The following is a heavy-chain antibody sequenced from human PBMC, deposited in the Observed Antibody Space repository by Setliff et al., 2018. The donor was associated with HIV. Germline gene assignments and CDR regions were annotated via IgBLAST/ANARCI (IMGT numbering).Heavy chain of an antibody. Sequence: PGGSLRLSCAASGFTFDDYTMHWVRQAPGKAPEWVSLISWDGYNTYYTDSVKGRFTISRDNAKNTLYLQMSSLRSEDTAVYYCVKGQFLEWFNWFDPWGQGTLVTVLL. J-gene: IGHJ5*02. D-gene: IGHD3-3*01. CDR2: ISWDGYNT. CDR3: VKGQFLEWFNWFDP. CDR1: GFTFDDYT. V-gene: IGHV3-43*01.